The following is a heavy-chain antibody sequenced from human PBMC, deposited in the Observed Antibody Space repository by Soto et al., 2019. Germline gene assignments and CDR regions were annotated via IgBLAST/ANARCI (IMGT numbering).Heavy chain of an antibody. D-gene: IGHD3-10*01. CDR1: GGSLTNYG. V-gene: IGHV1-69*12. J-gene: IGHJ6*02. Sequence: QVQLVQSGAEVKKPGSSVKVSCKASGGSLTNYGVSWVRQAPGQGLEGMGGIIPVFGTANYAQKFQGRVTIAADESKSTVFLDVRSLRSEDTAVYYCARGDATKLGVTNYHGTDVWGQGTTVTVSS. CDR3: ARGDATKLGVTNYHGTDV. CDR2: IIPVFGTA.